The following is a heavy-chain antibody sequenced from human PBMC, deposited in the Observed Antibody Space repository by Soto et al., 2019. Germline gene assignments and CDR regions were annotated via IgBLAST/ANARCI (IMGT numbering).Heavy chain of an antibody. D-gene: IGHD2-15*01. CDR2: IWYDGSNK. CDR3: ARVSFCSGGSCYSEHFYYGMDV. V-gene: IGHV3-33*01. CDR1: GFTFSSYG. J-gene: IGHJ6*02. Sequence: VGSLRLSCAASGFTFSSYGMHWVRQAPGKGLEWVAVIWYDGSNKYYADSVKGRFTTSRDNSKNTLYLQMNSLRAEDTAVYYCARVSFCSGGSCYSEHFYYGMDVWGQGTTVTVSS.